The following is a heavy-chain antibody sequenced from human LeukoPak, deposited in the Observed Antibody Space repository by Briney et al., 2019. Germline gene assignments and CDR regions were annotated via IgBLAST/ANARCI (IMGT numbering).Heavy chain of an antibody. J-gene: IGHJ4*02. CDR1: GFTFSSYA. Sequence: GGSLRLSCAASGFTFSSYAMHWVRQAPGKGLEWVAVISYDGSNKYYADSVKGRFTISRDNSKNTLYLQMNSLRAEDTAVYYCARGKVGATVFDYWGQGTLVTVSS. D-gene: IGHD1-26*01. CDR2: ISYDGSNK. CDR3: ARGKVGATVFDY. V-gene: IGHV3-30-3*01.